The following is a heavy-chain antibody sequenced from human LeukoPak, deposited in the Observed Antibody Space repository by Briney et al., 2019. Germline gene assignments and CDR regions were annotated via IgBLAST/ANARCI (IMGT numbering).Heavy chain of an antibody. CDR1: GGSFSGYY. V-gene: IGHV4-34*01. CDR3: ARGHGGYYYDSSGYYLFG. CDR2: INHSGST. D-gene: IGHD3-22*01. J-gene: IGHJ4*02. Sequence: PSETLYLTCDVYGGSFSGYYWSWIRQPPGKGLEWIGEINHSGSTNYNPSHKSRVAISVDTSKNQFSLKLSSVAAADTAVYYCARGHGGYYYDSSGYYLFGWGQGTLVTVSS.